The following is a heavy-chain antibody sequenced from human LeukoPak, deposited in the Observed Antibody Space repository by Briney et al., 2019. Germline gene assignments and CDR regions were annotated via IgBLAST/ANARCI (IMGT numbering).Heavy chain of an antibody. J-gene: IGHJ4*02. CDR2: IYTSGST. CDR1: GGSISSGSYY. D-gene: IGHD5-18*01. CDR3: VNGYSQFDY. Sequence: PSETLSLTCTVSGGSISSGSYYWSWIRQPAGKGLEWIGRIYTSGSTNYNPSLKSRVTISVDTSKNQFSLKLSSVTAADTAVHYCVNGYSQFDYWGQGTLVTVSS. V-gene: IGHV4-61*02.